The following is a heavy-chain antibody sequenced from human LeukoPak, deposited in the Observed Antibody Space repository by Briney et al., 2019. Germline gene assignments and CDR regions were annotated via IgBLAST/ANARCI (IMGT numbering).Heavy chain of an antibody. CDR3: ARLERLPEGIDC. J-gene: IGHJ4*02. D-gene: IGHD1-1*01. CDR2: IYYSVST. V-gene: IGHV4-59*08. CDR1: GGSISSAY. Sequence: PSETLSLTRAVSGGSISSAYWSWSRHPPRKGLGWSGYIYYSVSTNYNPSLKSRVTISVDTSKNQFSLKLSSVTAADTAVYYCARLERLPEGIDCWGQGTLVTVSS.